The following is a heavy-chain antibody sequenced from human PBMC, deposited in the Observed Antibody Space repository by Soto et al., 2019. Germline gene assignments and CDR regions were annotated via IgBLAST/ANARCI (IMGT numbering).Heavy chain of an antibody. V-gene: IGHV1-18*01. J-gene: IGHJ4*02. CDR3: AREVASAGGEYDY. D-gene: IGHD6-13*01. CDR2: ISGYNGNT. CDR1: GYTFTKYG. Sequence: QVQLVQSAAEVKYPGASVKVSCKASGYTFTKYGIGWVRQAPGQGLEWMGWISGYNGNTNYAQNLQGRVTMTTDTSTSTGYMELRGLRSDDTAVYYCAREVASAGGEYDYWGQGTLVTVSS.